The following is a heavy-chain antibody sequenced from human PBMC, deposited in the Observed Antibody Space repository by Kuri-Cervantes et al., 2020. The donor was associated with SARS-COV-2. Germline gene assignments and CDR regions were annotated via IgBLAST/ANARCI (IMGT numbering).Heavy chain of an antibody. CDR1: GFSLSNTRMG. CDR3: AHKVVTADYYFDY. V-gene: IGHV2-26*01. J-gene: IGHJ4*02. CDR2: IFSNDEK. Sequence: SGPTLVKPTETLTLTCTVSGFSLSNTRMGVRWIRQPPGKALEWLPHIFSNDEKSYSASLKSRLTISKDTSKNQVVLTMTNMDPVDTATYYCAHKVVTADYYFDYWGQGTLVTVSS. D-gene: IGHD2-21*02.